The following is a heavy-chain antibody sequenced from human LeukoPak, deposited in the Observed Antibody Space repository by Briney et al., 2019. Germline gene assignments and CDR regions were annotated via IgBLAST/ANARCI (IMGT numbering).Heavy chain of an antibody. V-gene: IGHV3-23*01. CDR2: ISGSGGST. CDR3: AKDTHYYDSSGYSH. J-gene: IGHJ4*02. D-gene: IGHD3-22*01. CDR1: GFTFSSYA. Sequence: GGSLRLSCAASGFTFSSYAMSWVRQAPGKGLEWVSAISGSGGSTYYADSVKGRFTISRDNSKNTLYLQMNSLRAEDTAVFYCAKDTHYYDSSGYSHWGQGTLVTVSS.